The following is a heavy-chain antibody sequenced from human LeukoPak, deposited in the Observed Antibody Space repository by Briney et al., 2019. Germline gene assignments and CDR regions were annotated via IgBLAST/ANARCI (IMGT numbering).Heavy chain of an antibody. D-gene: IGHD3-10*01. J-gene: IGHJ6*03. CDR2: ISSSTSTI. CDR1: GFTFSDYY. V-gene: IGHV3-11*04. CDR3: TRDGDTVLTRGYYYYMDV. Sequence: PGGSLRLSCAASGFTFSDYYMTWIRQAPGKGLEWVSYISSSTSTIYYADSVKGRFTISRDNAKKSLNLQMNSLRAEDTAVYYCTRDGDTVLTRGYYYYMDVWGKGTTVTVSS.